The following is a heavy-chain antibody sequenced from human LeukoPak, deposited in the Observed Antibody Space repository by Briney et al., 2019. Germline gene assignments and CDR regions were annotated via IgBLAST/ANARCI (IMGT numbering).Heavy chain of an antibody. CDR2: IYYSGST. D-gene: IGHD6-19*01. CDR3: ARAVAGTGYEWIDY. J-gene: IGHJ4*02. V-gene: IGHV4-31*03. CDR1: GGSISSGGYY. Sequence: SQTLSLTCTVSGGSISSGGYYWSWIRQHPGKGLEWIGYIYYSGSTYYNPSLKSRVTISVDTSKNQFSLKLGSVTAADTAVYYCARAVAGTGYEWIDYWGQGTLVTVSS.